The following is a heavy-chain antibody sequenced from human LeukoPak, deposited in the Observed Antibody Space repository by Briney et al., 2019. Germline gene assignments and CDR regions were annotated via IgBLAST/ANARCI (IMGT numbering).Heavy chain of an antibody. J-gene: IGHJ4*02. V-gene: IGHV3-7*01. Sequence: GGSLRFSCAASGLTFSGYWMSWVGKAPGKGLEWVANINKDGSERYNVDSVKGRFTISRDNANKSLYLQMNSLRAEDTSVYYCARESKGRSKIDYWGQGTLVTVSS. D-gene: IGHD4-17*01. CDR2: INKDGSER. CDR3: ARESKGRSKIDY. CDR1: GLTFSGYW.